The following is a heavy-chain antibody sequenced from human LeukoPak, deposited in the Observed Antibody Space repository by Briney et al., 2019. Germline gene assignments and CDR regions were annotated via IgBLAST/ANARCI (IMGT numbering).Heavy chain of an antibody. CDR3: ARDAGYDRFDY. Sequence: AGGSLRLSCADSGFTFSRSWMTWVRQAPGEGLEWVANINEDGSAQNYVDSVKGRFTISRDNPKSTLYLEMNSLRAEDTAVYYCARDAGYDRFDYWGQGTLVTVSS. CDR2: INEDGSAQ. V-gene: IGHV3-7*05. CDR1: GFTFSRSW. J-gene: IGHJ4*02. D-gene: IGHD3-22*01.